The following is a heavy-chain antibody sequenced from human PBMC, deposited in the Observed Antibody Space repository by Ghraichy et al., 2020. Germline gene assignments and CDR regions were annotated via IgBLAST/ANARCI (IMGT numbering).Heavy chain of an antibody. CDR2: ISGRSRTI. Sequence: GGSLRLSCAASGFSFSTFGMNWVRQAPGKGLQWVAYISGRSRTIHYADSVKGRFTISRDNAKNSLYLLMNSLRDEDTAVYYCARESQPVAAAAYWDWFDPWGPGTLVTVSS. D-gene: IGHD6-13*01. CDR1: GFSFSTFG. J-gene: IGHJ5*02. V-gene: IGHV3-48*02. CDR3: ARESQPVAAAAYWDWFDP.